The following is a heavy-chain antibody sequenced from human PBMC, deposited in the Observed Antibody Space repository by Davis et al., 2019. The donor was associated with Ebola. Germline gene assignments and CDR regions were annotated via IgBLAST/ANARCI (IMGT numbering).Heavy chain of an antibody. CDR1: GGSFSGYY. J-gene: IGHJ4*02. D-gene: IGHD1-14*01. Sequence: GSLRLSCAVYGGSFSGYYWSWIRQPPGKGLEWIGEINHSGSTNYNPSLKSRVTISVDTSKNQFSLKLSSVTAADTAVYYCARICVRLTTFNTKYYFDYWGQGTLVTVSS. CDR3: ARICVRLTTFNTKYYFDY. CDR2: INHSGST. V-gene: IGHV4-34*01.